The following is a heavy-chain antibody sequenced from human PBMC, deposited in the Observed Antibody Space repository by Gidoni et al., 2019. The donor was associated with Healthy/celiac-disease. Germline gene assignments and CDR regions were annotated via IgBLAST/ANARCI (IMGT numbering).Heavy chain of an antibody. J-gene: IGHJ4*02. CDR2: IYSGGST. CDR3: ARSGIAAAGRGFDY. Sequence: VQLVESGGGLLQPGGSLRLSCAASGFTVSRNYMSWVRQAPGKGLEWVSVIYSGGSTYYADSVKGRFTISRDNSKNTLYLQMNSLRAEDTAVYYCARSGIAAAGRGFDYWGQGTLVTVSS. D-gene: IGHD6-13*01. CDR1: GFTVSRNY. V-gene: IGHV3-53*01.